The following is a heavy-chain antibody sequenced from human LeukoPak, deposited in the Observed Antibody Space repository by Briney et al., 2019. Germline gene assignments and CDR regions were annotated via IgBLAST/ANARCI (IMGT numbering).Heavy chain of an antibody. D-gene: IGHD1-26*01. CDR3: ARKAVGPTSNFFDY. CDR1: GGSFNGNY. V-gene: IGHV4-34*01. Sequence: SETLSLTCAVYGGSFNGNYWIWIRQPPGKGLEWIGEINHSGSTNSNPSLKSRLTLSVDTSKYQISLRLRSVTAADTAVYYCARKAVGPTSNFFDYWGQGTLVTVSS. CDR2: INHSGST. J-gene: IGHJ4*02.